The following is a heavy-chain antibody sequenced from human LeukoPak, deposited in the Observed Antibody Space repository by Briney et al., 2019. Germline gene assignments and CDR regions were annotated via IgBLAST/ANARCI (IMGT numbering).Heavy chain of an antibody. CDR3: ARDPVPAAARHFDY. CDR1: GFXFSSYA. D-gene: IGHD2-2*01. J-gene: IGHJ4*02. V-gene: IGHV3-30-3*01. Sequence: GGSLRLSCAASGFXFSSYAIHWVRQAPGKGLEWLAVISSDGSLEYYADSVKGRITISRDNSKNTLYLQMNSLRPEDTAVYYCARDPVPAAARHFDYWGQGTLVTVSS. CDR2: ISSDGSLE.